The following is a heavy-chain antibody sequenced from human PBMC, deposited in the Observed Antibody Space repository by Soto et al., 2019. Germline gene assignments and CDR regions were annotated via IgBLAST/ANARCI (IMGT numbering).Heavy chain of an antibody. CDR1: GGTFSSYA. CDR3: ASDVSKSSSSLYYCYYYMDV. Sequence: ASVKVSCKASGGTFSSYAISWVRQAPGQGLEWMGGIIPIFGTANYAQKFQGRVTITADDSTRTAYMELSSLRSEDTAVYYCASDVSKSSSSLYYCYYYMDVWGKGTTVTVSS. CDR2: IIPIFGTA. J-gene: IGHJ6*03. V-gene: IGHV1-69*13. D-gene: IGHD6-6*01.